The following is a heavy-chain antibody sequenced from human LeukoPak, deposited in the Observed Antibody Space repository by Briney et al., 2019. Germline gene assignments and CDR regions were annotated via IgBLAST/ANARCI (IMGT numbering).Heavy chain of an antibody. V-gene: IGHV3-23*01. CDR2: ISGSGGST. Sequence: GGSLRLSCAASGFTFSSYAMSWVRQAPGEGLEWVSAISGSGGSTYYADSVKGRFTISRDNSKNTLYLQMNSLRAEDTAVYYCAKPDDRSGYYRYYYYYGMDVWGQGTTVTVSS. D-gene: IGHD3-3*01. CDR3: AKPDDRSGYYRYYYYYGMDV. J-gene: IGHJ6*02. CDR1: GFTFSSYA.